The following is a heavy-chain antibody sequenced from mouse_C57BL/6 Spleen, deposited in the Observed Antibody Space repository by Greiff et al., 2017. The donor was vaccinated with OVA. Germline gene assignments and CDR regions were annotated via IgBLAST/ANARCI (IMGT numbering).Heavy chain of an antibody. CDR1: GFSLSTSGMG. J-gene: IGHJ4*01. V-gene: IGHV8-12*01. CDR2: IYWDDDK. CDR3: ARNYYGSSYAMDY. Sequence: QVTLKECGPGILQSSQTLSLTCSFSGFSLSTSGMGVSWIRQPSGKGLEWLAHIYWDDDKRYNPSLKSRLTISKDTSRNQVFLKITSVDTADTATYYCARNYYGSSYAMDYWGQGTSVTVSS. D-gene: IGHD1-1*01.